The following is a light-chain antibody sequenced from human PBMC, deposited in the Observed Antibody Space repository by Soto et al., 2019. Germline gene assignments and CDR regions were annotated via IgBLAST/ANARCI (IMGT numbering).Light chain of an antibody. CDR1: QSIGNN. J-gene: IGKJ4*01. CDR2: GAS. V-gene: IGKV3D-15*01. Sequence: IVMTQSPATLSVSPGERATLSCRASQSIGNNLAWYQQRPGQAPRLLIYGASARATGIPARFSGSGSGTEFTLSISSQQSEDFAVYYCQQYSKLPRTFGGGTKVEI. CDR3: QQYSKLPRT.